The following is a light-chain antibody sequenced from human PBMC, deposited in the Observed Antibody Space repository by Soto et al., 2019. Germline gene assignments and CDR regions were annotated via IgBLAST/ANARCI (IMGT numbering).Light chain of an antibody. J-gene: IGKJ4*01. CDR2: DAS. CDR1: QSVSSY. Sequence: EIVLTQSPATLSLSPGERATLSCRASQSVSSYLAWYQQKPGQAPRLRIYDASNRATCIPARFSGSGSGTDFTLTISSLEPEDFAVDYWQQRSNWPPLTFGGGNKVEIK. CDR3: QQRSNWPPLT. V-gene: IGKV3-11*01.